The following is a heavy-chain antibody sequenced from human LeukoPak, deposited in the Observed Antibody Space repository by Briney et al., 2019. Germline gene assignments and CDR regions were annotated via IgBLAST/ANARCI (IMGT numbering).Heavy chain of an antibody. D-gene: IGHD4-17*01. V-gene: IGHV4-59*03. Sequence: PSETLSLTCSVSGGSISSYDWSWIRQAPGKGLEWIGNVYYNGSTSYNASLRSRATISVDTSKNQLSLKLSSVTAADTAVYYCAGSSYYGDTDHWGQGALVTVSS. CDR2: VYYNGST. J-gene: IGHJ4*02. CDR3: AGSSYYGDTDH. CDR1: GGSISSYD.